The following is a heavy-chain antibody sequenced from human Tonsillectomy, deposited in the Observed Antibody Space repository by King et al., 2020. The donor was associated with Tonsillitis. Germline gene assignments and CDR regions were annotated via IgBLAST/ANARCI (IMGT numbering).Heavy chain of an antibody. CDR3: ARDRRYSGSYTAVNSSHQFDY. V-gene: IGHV3-21*01. CDR1: GCTFSNYN. Sequence: VQLVESGGGLVKPGGSRRLSCSASGCTFSNYNINWVRQAPGKGVEGVSTISRRNSFISYVDSVMGRFTIARDNAKNALYLQMKSLRAEETAVFYCARDRRYSGSYTAVNSSHQFDYWGQGTLVTVSS. J-gene: IGHJ4*02. D-gene: IGHD1-26*01. CDR2: ISRRNSFI.